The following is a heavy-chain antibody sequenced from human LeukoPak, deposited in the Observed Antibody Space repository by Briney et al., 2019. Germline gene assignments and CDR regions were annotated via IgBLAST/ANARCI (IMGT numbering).Heavy chain of an antibody. CDR3: ARGAPTAAGLGRGY. J-gene: IGHJ4*02. CDR2: INPSGGST. D-gene: IGHD6-13*01. CDR1: GYTFTIYY. Sequence: ASVKVSCKASGYTFTIYYIHWVRQAPGQGLEWMGIINPSGGSTSYAQKFQGRVTMTRDTSTSTVYMELSSLRSEDTAVYYCARGAPTAAGLGRGYWGQGTLSPSPQ. V-gene: IGHV1-46*01.